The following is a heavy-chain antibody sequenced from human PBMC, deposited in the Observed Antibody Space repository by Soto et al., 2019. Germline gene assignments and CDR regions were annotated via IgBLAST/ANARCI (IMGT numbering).Heavy chain of an antibody. D-gene: IGHD1-20*01. CDR2: INSDNGNT. CDR1: GYTFTSYD. J-gene: IGHJ4*02. CDR3: ARGITLPTPLDY. V-gene: IGHV1-18*01. Sequence: ASVKVSCKASGYTFTSYDISWVRQAPGQGLEWLGWINSDNGNTNYAQHLQGRVTLTTDTSTSTAYMELSSLRSEDTAVYYCARGITLPTPLDYWGQGTLVTVSS.